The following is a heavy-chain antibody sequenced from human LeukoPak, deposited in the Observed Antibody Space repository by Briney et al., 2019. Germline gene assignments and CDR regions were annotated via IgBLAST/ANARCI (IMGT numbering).Heavy chain of an antibody. Sequence: PGGSLRLSCAASGFTFDDYTMHWVRQAPGKGLEWVSLISWDGGSTYYADSVKGRFTISRDNSKNSLYLQMNSLRTEDTALYYCAKDTESYDSSGYDMDVWGKGTTVTVSS. CDR2: ISWDGGST. D-gene: IGHD3-22*01. V-gene: IGHV3-43*01. CDR3: AKDTESYDSSGYDMDV. J-gene: IGHJ6*03. CDR1: GFTFDDYT.